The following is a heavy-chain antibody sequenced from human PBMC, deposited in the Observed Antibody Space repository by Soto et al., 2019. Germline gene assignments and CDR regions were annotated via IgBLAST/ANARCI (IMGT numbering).Heavy chain of an antibody. CDR1: GVPIRSYF. D-gene: IGHD3-10*01. CDR2: TYYTADT. V-gene: IGHV4-59*01. CDR3: AGSKNREVSFDY. Sequence: PSETLSLTCTVSGVPIRSYFWSWIRQPPGKGLDWIGSTYYTADTKYSPSLSSRATISAYPSKKQFSLRLSPVTAADTALYYFAGSKNREVSFDYWGQGALVTVSS. J-gene: IGHJ4*02.